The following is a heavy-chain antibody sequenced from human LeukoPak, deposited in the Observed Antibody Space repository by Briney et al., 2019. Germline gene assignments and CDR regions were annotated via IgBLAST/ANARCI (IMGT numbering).Heavy chain of an antibody. CDR3: ARRVVITPRTIAAFDY. J-gene: IGHJ4*02. CDR2: IYYSGST. CDR1: GGSISSSSYY. D-gene: IGHD3-9*01. V-gene: IGHV4-39*01. Sequence: SETLSLTCTVSGGSISSSSYYWGWIRQPPGKGLEWIGRIYYSGSTYYNPSLKSRVTISVDTSKNQFSLKLSSVTAADTAVYYCARRVVITPRTIAAFDYWGQGTLVTVSS.